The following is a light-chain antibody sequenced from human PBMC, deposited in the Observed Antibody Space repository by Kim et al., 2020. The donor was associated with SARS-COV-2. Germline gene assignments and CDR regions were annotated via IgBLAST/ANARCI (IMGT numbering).Light chain of an antibody. CDR3: QAWDSNTSV. V-gene: IGLV3-1*01. CDR1: KLEDKY. Sequence: VDPGQTATVTCSENKLEDKYVFWYQQKAGQSPALVIYQDTKRPPGISERFSGSNSGNTATLTIGGTQAMDEADYYCQAWDSNTSVFGTGTKVTVL. CDR2: QDT. J-gene: IGLJ1*01.